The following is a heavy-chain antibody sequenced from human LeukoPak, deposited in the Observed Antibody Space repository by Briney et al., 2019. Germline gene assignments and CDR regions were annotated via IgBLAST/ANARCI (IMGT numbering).Heavy chain of an antibody. D-gene: IGHD6-19*01. CDR2: MNPNSGNT. V-gene: IGHV1-8*01. J-gene: IGHJ4*02. CDR3: ALTYSSGWYKGKYYFDY. CDR1: GYTLTSYD. Sequence: GASVKVSCKASGYTLTSYDINWVRQATGQGLEWMGWMNPNSGNTGYAQKFQGRVTMTRNTSISTAYMELSSLRSEDTAVYYCALTYSSGWYKGKYYFDYWGQGTLVTVSS.